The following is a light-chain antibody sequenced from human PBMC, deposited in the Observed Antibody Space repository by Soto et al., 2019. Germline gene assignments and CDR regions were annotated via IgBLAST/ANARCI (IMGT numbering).Light chain of an antibody. Sequence: DTQMTQSPSSLPASVGDRVTITCRASQSISTYLNWYQQKRGEAPNLLIYSTSTLQSGVPSRFSGSGSGTGFTLTISSLRPEDFATYYCQQSYSTPPTFGRGTKVDIK. CDR1: QSISTY. J-gene: IGKJ2*01. CDR2: STS. CDR3: QQSYSTPPT. V-gene: IGKV1-39*01.